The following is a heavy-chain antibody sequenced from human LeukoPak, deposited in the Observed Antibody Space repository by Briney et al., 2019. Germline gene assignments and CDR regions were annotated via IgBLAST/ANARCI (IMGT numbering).Heavy chain of an antibody. CDR3: AGAGFDY. CDR2: ISSSGNTK. CDR1: GLTSSGHE. V-gene: IGHV3-48*03. J-gene: IGHJ4*02. Sequence: GGSLRLSCAASGLTSSGHEMNWVRQAPGKGLEWVSSISSSGNTKYYADSVKGRFTISRDNAKNSLYLQMNSLRAEDTAVYYCAGAGFDYWGQGTLVTVSS.